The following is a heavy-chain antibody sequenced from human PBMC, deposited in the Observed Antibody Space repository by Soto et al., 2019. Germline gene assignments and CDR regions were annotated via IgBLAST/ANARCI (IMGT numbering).Heavy chain of an antibody. D-gene: IGHD4-17*01. J-gene: IGHJ6*02. CDR2: IYYSGST. V-gene: IGHV4-31*03. CDR1: GGSISSGGYY. CDR3: ARGPSNRATVTYYYFGMDL. Sequence: QVQLQESGPGLVKPSQTLSVTCTVSGGSISSGGYYWSWIRQHPGKGLEWIGYIYYSGSTYYNPSLKSRVTISVDTSKNQFSLKLSSVTAADTAVYYRARGPSNRATVTYYYFGMDLWGQRTTVTVSS.